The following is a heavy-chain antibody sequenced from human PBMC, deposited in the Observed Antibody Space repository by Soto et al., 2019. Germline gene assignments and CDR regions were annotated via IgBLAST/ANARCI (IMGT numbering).Heavy chain of an antibody. D-gene: IGHD1-1*01. J-gene: IGHJ3*02. CDR3: ASWLEREHAYDI. V-gene: IGHV3-23*01. CDR1: GFPFSSYA. CDR2: ISGNGAET. Sequence: PGGSLRLSCAASGFPFSSYAMSWVRQAPGKGLEWVSAISGNGAETSYAASVRGRFTISRDNSRDTLYLQMNSLGPDDTAVYYCASWLEREHAYDIWGLGTMVTVSS.